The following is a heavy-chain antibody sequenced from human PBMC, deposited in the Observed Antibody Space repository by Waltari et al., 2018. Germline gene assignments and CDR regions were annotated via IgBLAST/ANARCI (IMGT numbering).Heavy chain of an antibody. CDR2: IIPIFGTA. V-gene: IGHV1-69*14. Sequence: QVQLVQSGAEVKKPGSSVKVSCKDSGGTFSSYAIRWVRQPPGQGLEWMGGIIPIFGTANYAQKFQGRVTITADKSTSTAYMELSSLRSEDTAVYYCAREAAAAGTSYYYYYYMDVWGKGTTVTVSS. J-gene: IGHJ6*03. CDR1: GGTFSSYA. CDR3: AREAAAAGTSYYYYYYMDV. D-gene: IGHD6-13*01.